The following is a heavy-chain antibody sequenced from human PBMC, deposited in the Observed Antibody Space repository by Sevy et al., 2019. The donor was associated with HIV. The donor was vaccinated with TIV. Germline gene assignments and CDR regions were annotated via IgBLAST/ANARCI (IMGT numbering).Heavy chain of an antibody. CDR1: GFTFSSYS. CDR3: ARDSERITMVQGVRGDFDY. CDR2: ISSSSSYI. V-gene: IGHV3-21*01. J-gene: IGHJ4*02. Sequence: GGSLRLSCAASGFTFSSYSMKWVRQAPGKGLEWVSSISSSSSYIYYADSVKGRFTISRDNAKNSLYLQMNSLRAEDTAVYYCARDSERITMVQGVRGDFDYWGQGTLVTVSS. D-gene: IGHD3-10*01.